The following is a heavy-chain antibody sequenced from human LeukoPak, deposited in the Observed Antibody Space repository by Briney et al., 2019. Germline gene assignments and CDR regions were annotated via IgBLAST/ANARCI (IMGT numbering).Heavy chain of an antibody. CDR1: GFTFSSYA. Sequence: GGSLRLSCAASGFTFSSYAMSWVRQAPGKGLEWVSSISSSSSYIYYADSVKGRFTISRDNAKNSLYLQMNGLRAEDTAVYYCARDLTALDYWGQGTLVTVSS. J-gene: IGHJ4*02. V-gene: IGHV3-21*01. CDR2: ISSSSSYI. CDR3: ARDLTALDY.